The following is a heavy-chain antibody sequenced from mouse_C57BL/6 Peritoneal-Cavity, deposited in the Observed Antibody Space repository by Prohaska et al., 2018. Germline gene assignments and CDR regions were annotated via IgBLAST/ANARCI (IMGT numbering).Heavy chain of an antibody. D-gene: IGHD2-4*01. CDR2: IHPNSGST. Sequence: GAELVKPGASVKSSCKASGYTFTSYWMHWVKQRPGQGLEWIGMIHPNSGSTNYNEKFKSKATLTVDKSSSTAYMQLSSLTSEDSAVYYCAREYDYDVIGYWGQGTLVTVSA. CDR3: AREYDYDVIGY. J-gene: IGHJ3*01. CDR1: GYTFTSYW. V-gene: IGHV1-64*01.